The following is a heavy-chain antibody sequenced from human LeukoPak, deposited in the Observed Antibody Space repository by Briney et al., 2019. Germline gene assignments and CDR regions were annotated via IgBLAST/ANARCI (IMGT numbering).Heavy chain of an antibody. V-gene: IGHV5-51*01. Sequence: GESLKISCKGSGYSFTSSWIGWGRHMPGKGLEWMGIIYPGDSDTRYSPSFQGHVTISADKSSSTAYLQWSSLKASDTAMYYCASSTYGDYYMDVWGKGTTVTVSS. J-gene: IGHJ6*03. CDR3: ASSTYGDYYMDV. CDR1: GYSFTSSW. D-gene: IGHD4-17*01. CDR2: IYPGDSDT.